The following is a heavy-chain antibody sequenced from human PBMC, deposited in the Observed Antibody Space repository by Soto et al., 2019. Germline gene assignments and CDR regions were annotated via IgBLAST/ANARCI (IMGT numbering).Heavy chain of an antibody. D-gene: IGHD3-9*01. J-gene: IGHJ6*02. CDR3: ARACLKDILTGEHGMDV. V-gene: IGHV4-30-4*01. CDR2: IYYSGSH. CDR1: GGSISSGDYY. Sequence: QVQLQESGPGLVKPSQTLSLTCTVSGGSISSGDYYWSWIRQPPGKGLEWIGYIYYSGSHYYNPSLKSRVTISVDTSKNQFARELSSVTAADTVVYYWARACLKDILTGEHGMDVWGQGTTVTVSS.